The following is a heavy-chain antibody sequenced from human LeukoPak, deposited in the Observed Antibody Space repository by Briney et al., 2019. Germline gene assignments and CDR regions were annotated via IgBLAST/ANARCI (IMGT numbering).Heavy chain of an antibody. CDR1: GGSFSGYY. Sequence: PSETLSLTCAVYGGSFSGYYWSWIRQPPGKGLEWIGEINHSGSTNYNPSLKSRVTISVDTSKNQFSLQLKSVTPEDTAIYYCARGRGEMATITGYYYYYMDVWGKGTTVTVSS. CDR3: ARGRGEMATITGYYYYYMDV. D-gene: IGHD5-24*01. J-gene: IGHJ6*03. V-gene: IGHV4-34*01. CDR2: INHSGST.